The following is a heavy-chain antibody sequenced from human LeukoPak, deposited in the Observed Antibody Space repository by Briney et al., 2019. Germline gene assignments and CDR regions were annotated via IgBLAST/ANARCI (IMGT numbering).Heavy chain of an antibody. Sequence: PGGSLRLSRVASGFTFSSYWMHWVRQAPGKGLVWVSRINSDGSSTSYADSVKGRFTFSRDNAKNTLYLQMKSLRAEDTAVYYCARAYSDSSGYYPPYFDYWGQGSLVTVSS. V-gene: IGHV3-74*01. CDR1: GFTFSSYW. D-gene: IGHD3-22*01. CDR2: INSDGSST. CDR3: ARAYSDSSGYYPPYFDY. J-gene: IGHJ4*02.